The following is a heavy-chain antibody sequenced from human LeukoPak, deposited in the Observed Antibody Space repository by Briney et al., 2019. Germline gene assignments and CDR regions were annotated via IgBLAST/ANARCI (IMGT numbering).Heavy chain of an antibody. Sequence: ASVKVSCKASGYTFTSYAMNWVRQAPGQGLEWMGWINTNTGNPTYAQGFTGRFVFSLDTSVSTAYLQISSLKAEDTAVYYCARDMRYYYDSSGYSGLLYWGQGTLVTVSS. CDR1: GYTFTSYA. D-gene: IGHD3-22*01. CDR3: ARDMRYYYDSSGYSGLLY. J-gene: IGHJ4*02. CDR2: INTNTGNP. V-gene: IGHV7-4-1*02.